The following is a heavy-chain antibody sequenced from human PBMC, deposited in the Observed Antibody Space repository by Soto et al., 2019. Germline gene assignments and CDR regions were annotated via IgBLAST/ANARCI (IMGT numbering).Heavy chain of an antibody. CDR3: TTAPNYYDSSPFDY. Sequence: GGSLRLSCAASGFTFSNVWMSWVRQAPGKGLEWVGRIKSKTDGGTTDYDAPVKGRFTISRDDSKNTLYLQINSLKTEDTAVYYCTTAPNYYDSSPFDYWGQGTLVTVSS. V-gene: IGHV3-15*01. D-gene: IGHD3-22*01. CDR2: IKSKTDGGTT. J-gene: IGHJ4*02. CDR1: GFTFSNVW.